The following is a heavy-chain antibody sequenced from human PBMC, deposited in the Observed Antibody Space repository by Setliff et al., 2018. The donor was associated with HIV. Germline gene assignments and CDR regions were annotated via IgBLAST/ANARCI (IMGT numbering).Heavy chain of an antibody. CDR2: INPESGDT. CDR3: ALASIVSTARWNH. V-gene: IGHV1-2*02. Sequence: ASVKVSCKTSGYTFTGYFMHWVRQAPRQGPEWMGWINPESGDTNYAQKFQGRVTMTRDTSISTAYMDLSSLTSDDTAVYYCALASIVSTARWNHWGRGTLVTVSS. D-gene: IGHD1-26*01. J-gene: IGHJ5*02. CDR1: GYTFTGYF.